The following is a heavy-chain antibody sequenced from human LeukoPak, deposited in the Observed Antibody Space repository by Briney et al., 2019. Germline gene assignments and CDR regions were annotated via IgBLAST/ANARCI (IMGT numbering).Heavy chain of an antibody. CDR2: IYTSGSA. Sequence: PSETLSLTCTVSPDSFGNYYWSWIRLPAGKGLEWIGRIYTSGSATYNPSLKSRVTMSVDKSKNQFSLNLSSLTAADTAVYYCARGLVGATGDQNLFDPWGQGTLVTVSS. J-gene: IGHJ5*02. CDR3: ARGLVGATGDQNLFDP. D-gene: IGHD1-26*01. V-gene: IGHV4-4*07. CDR1: PDSFGNYY.